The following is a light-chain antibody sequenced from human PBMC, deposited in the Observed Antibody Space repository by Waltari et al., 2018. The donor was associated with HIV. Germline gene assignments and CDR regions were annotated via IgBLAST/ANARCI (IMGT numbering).Light chain of an antibody. J-gene: IGKJ2*01. V-gene: IGKV3-20*01. CDR2: GAS. Sequence: SCRASQSVSSNYLAWYQQKPGQAPRLLIYGASSRATDIPDTFSGSGSGTDFTLTISRLEPEDFAVYYCQQYGSSPYTFGQGTKLESK. CDR1: QSVSSNY. CDR3: QQYGSSPYT.